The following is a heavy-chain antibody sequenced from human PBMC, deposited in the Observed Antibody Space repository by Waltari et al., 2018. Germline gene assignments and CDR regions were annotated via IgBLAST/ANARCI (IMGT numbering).Heavy chain of an antibody. Sequence: EVQLLESGGGLVQPGGSLRLSCAASGFTFSSYAMSWVRQAPGKGREWVSFIAGSGVTQYYADSGKGRFTISRDNSKNTRYLQMNSLRAEDTAVYYCAKGAKSYSGYATIDYWGQGTLVTVSS. J-gene: IGHJ4*02. CDR3: AKGAKSYSGYATIDY. D-gene: IGHD5-12*01. V-gene: IGHV3-23*01. CDR2: IAGSGVTQ. CDR1: GFTFSSYA.